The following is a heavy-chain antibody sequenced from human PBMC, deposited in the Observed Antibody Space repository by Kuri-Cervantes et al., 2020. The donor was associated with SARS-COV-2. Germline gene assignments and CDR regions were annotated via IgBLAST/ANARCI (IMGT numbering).Heavy chain of an antibody. V-gene: IGHV3-21*01. CDR1: GFTVSSNY. Sequence: GGSLRLSCAASGFTVSSNYMSWVRQAPGKGLEWVSSISSSSSYIYYADSVKGRFTISRDNAKNSLYLQMNSLRAEDTAVYYCARPAETGTRFDYWGQGTLVTVSS. CDR3: ARPAETGTRFDY. CDR2: ISSSSSYI. J-gene: IGHJ4*02. D-gene: IGHD1-1*01.